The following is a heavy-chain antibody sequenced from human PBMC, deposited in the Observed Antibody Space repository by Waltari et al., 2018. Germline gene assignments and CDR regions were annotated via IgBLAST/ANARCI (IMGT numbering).Heavy chain of an antibody. Sequence: QVQLQESGPGLVKPSETLSLTCTVSGGSISSHYWSWIRQPPGKGLEWIGYIYYSGSTNYNPSLKSRVTISVDTSKNQFSLKLSSVTAADTAVYYCARKVVDDAFDIWGQGTMVTVSS. CDR2: IYYSGST. CDR3: ARKVVDDAFDI. CDR1: GGSISSHY. V-gene: IGHV4-59*11. J-gene: IGHJ3*02. D-gene: IGHD3-22*01.